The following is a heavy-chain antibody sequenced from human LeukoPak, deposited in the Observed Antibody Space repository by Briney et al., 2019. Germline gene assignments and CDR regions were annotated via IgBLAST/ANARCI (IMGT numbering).Heavy chain of an antibody. CDR2: ISSSSYI. D-gene: IGHD3-22*01. Sequence: GGSLRLSCAASGFTFSSYSMNWVRQAPGKGLEWVSSISSSSYIYYADSVKGRFTISRDNAKNSLYLQMNSLRAEDTAVYYCARDPSSGYSHGFDYWGQGTLVTVSS. CDR1: GFTFSSYS. CDR3: ARDPSSGYSHGFDY. V-gene: IGHV3-21*01. J-gene: IGHJ4*02.